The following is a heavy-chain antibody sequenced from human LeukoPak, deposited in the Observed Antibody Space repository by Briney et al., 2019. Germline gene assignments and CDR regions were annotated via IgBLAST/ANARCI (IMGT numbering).Heavy chain of an antibody. J-gene: IGHJ3*02. V-gene: IGHV4-61*09. Sequence: SETLSLTCTVSGGSISSDTYFWTWIRQPAGKGLEWIGHIYIYGRTNYNPSLQSRVTMSLDTSKNQFSLILSSVTAADTAVYYCARAFDISGYLRAFDIWGQGTMATVSS. CDR1: GGSISSDTYF. CDR2: IYIYGRT. CDR3: ARAFDISGYLRAFDI. D-gene: IGHD3-22*01.